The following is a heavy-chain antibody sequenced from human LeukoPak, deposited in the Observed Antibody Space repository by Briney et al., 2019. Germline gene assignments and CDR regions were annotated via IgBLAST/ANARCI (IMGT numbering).Heavy chain of an antibody. Sequence: GGSLRLSCAASGFTFSSYWMSWVRQAPGKGLEWVANIKQDGSEKYFVDSVKGRFTISRDNAKNSLYLQMNSLRVEDTAVYYCARDWNLGVPAADPFDFWGQGTLVTVSS. J-gene: IGHJ4*02. V-gene: IGHV3-7*01. CDR1: GFTFSSYW. CDR3: ARDWNLGVPAADPFDF. D-gene: IGHD6-13*01. CDR2: IKQDGSEK.